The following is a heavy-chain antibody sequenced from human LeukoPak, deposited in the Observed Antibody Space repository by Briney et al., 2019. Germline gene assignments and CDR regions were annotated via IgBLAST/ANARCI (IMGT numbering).Heavy chain of an antibody. CDR3: ARDRDSKSYYYYYMDV. D-gene: IGHD4-11*01. J-gene: IGHJ6*03. CDR1: GGTFSSYA. Sequence: SVKVSCKASGGTFSSYAISWVRQASGQGLEWMGGIIPIFGTANYAQKFQGRVTITADESTSTAYMELSSLRSEDTAVYYCARDRDSKSYYYYYMDVWGKGTTVTVSS. CDR2: IIPIFGTA. V-gene: IGHV1-69*13.